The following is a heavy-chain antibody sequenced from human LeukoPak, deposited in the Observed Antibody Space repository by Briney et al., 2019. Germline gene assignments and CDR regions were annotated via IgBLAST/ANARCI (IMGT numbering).Heavy chain of an antibody. Sequence: GGSLRLSCAAPGFKFSNYWMTWVRQAPGKGLEWVSAISISGSKTYYADSVKGRFTISRDNSKNTLYLQMNSLRAEDTAVYYCANEIRPNDYWGQGTQVTVSS. CDR1: GFKFSNYW. J-gene: IGHJ4*02. D-gene: IGHD4-17*01. V-gene: IGHV3-23*01. CDR2: ISISGSKT. CDR3: ANEIRPNDY.